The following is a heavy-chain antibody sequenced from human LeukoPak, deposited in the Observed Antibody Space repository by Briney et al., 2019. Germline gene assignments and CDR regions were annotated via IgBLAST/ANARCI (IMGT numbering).Heavy chain of an antibody. CDR3: ARVDLGYCSGGSCYGQYNWFDP. J-gene: IGHJ5*02. CDR1: GYTFTGYY. V-gene: IGHV1-2*02. CDR2: INPNSGGN. D-gene: IGHD2-15*01. Sequence: ASVKVSCKASGYTFTGYYMHRVRQAPGPGLESVGWINPNSGGNNYAQKFQGRVTMTRDTSISTAYMELSRLRSDDTAVYYCARVDLGYCSGGSCYGQYNWFDPWGQGTLVTVSS.